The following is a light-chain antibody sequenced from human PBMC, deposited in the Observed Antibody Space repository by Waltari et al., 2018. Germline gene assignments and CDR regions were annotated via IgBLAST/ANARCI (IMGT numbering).Light chain of an antibody. CDR3: SSQSSNDVVL. J-gene: IGLJ2*01. V-gene: IGLV2-14*01. Sequence: QSALTQPASVSGSPGQSVTIFCAGTSNDVGGYNSVSWYQEHPGQAPRFIISDVSDRPSGVSDRFSGSKSGNTASLTISGLQAEDEADYYCSSQSSNDVVLFGGGTKLTVL. CDR1: SNDVGGYNS. CDR2: DVS.